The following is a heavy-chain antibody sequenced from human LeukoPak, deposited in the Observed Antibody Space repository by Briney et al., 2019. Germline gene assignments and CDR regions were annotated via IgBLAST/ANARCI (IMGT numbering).Heavy chain of an antibody. V-gene: IGHV1-69*04. CDR3: ARGGVVGAHDWFDP. CDR2: IIPILGIA. J-gene: IGHJ5*02. CDR1: GGTFSSYA. D-gene: IGHD1-26*01. Sequence: ASVKVSCKASGGTFSSYAISWVRQAPGQGLEWMGRIIPILGIANYAQKFQGRVTITADKSTSTAYMELSSLRSEDTAVYYCARGGVVGAHDWFDPWGRGTLVTVSS.